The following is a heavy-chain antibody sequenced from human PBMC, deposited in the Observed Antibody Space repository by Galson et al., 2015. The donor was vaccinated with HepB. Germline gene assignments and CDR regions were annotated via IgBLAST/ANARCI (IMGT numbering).Heavy chain of an antibody. CDR2: MNPNSGNT. CDR1: GYTFTSYD. V-gene: IGHV1-8*01. CDR3: ARGGYLALGYYYGMDV. Sequence: SVKVSCKASGYTFTSYDINWVRQATGQGLEWMGWMNPNSGNTGYAQKFQGRVTMTRNTSISTAYMELSSLRSEDTAVYYCARGGYLALGYYYGMDVWGQGTTVTVSS. D-gene: IGHD5-18*01. J-gene: IGHJ6*02.